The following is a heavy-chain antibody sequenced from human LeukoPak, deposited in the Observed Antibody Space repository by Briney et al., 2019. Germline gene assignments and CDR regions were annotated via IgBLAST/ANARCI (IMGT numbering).Heavy chain of an antibody. Sequence: GASVKVSCKASGGTFSSYAISWVRQAPGQGLEWMGGIIPIFGAANYAQKFQGRVTITTDESTSTAYMELSSLRSEDTAVYYCARSGLRACSSTSCYKPPYWFDPWGQGTLVTVSS. CDR3: ARSGLRACSSTSCYKPPYWFDP. D-gene: IGHD2-2*02. V-gene: IGHV1-69*05. CDR2: IIPIFGAA. J-gene: IGHJ5*02. CDR1: GGTFSSYA.